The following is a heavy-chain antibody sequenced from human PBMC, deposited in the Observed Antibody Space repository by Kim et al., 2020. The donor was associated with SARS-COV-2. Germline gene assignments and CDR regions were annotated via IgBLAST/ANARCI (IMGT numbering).Heavy chain of an antibody. Sequence: SETLSLTCAVYGGSFSGYYWSWIRQPPGKGLEWIGEINHSGSTNYNPSLKSRVTISVDTSKNQFSLKLSSVTAADTAVYYCARGPRAVRQWELLRSTVFDYWGQGTLVTVSS. D-gene: IGHD1-26*01. V-gene: IGHV4-34*01. CDR2: INHSGST. CDR3: ARGPRAVRQWELLRSTVFDY. CDR1: GGSFSGYY. J-gene: IGHJ4*02.